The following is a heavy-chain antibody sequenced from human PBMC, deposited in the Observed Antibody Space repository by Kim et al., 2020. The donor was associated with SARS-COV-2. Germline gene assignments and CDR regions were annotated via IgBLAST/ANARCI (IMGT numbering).Heavy chain of an antibody. CDR1: GFTFSSYS. V-gene: IGHV3-21*01. CDR2: ISSSSSYI. J-gene: IGHJ4*02. Sequence: GGSLRLSCAASGFTFSSYSMNWVRQAPGKGLEWVSSISSSSSYIYYADSVKGRFTISRDNAKNSLYLQMNSLRAEDTAVYYCARAALRFLEWLYVAPTAPFDYWGQGTLVTVSS. D-gene: IGHD3-3*01. CDR3: ARAALRFLEWLYVAPTAPFDY.